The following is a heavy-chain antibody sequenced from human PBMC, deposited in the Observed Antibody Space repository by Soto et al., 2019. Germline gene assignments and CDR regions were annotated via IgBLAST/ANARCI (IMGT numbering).Heavy chain of an antibody. CDR3: ARDLELSGYYYGMDV. CDR2: IYYSGST. J-gene: IGHJ6*02. V-gene: IGHV4-59*01. Sequence: KSSETLSLTCTVSGGSISSYYWSWIRQPPGKGLEWIGYIYYSGSTNYNPSLKSRVTISIDTSKNQFSLKLSSVTAADTAVYYCARDLELSGYYYGMDVWGQGTTVTVS. D-gene: IGHD1-7*01. CDR1: GGSISSYY.